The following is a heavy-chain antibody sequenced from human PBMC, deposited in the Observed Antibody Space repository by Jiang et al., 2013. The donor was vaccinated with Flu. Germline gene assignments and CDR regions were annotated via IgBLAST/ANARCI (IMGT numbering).Heavy chain of an antibody. CDR2: IIPIFGTT. J-gene: IGHJ4*02. D-gene: IGHD3-22*01. V-gene: IGHV1-69*01. CDR3: AGSVDRYYYDSSGYSPSHFDY. Sequence: FSTYAISWVRQAPGQGLEWMGGIIPIFGTTNYAQKFQGRVTIIADESTSTVYMQLSSLRSEDTAMYYCAGSVDRYYYDSSGYSPSHFDYWGQGTLVTVSS. CDR1: FSTYA.